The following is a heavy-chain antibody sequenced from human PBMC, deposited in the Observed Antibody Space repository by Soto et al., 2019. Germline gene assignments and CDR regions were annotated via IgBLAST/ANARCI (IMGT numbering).Heavy chain of an antibody. CDR3: ARSLLNGMDV. D-gene: IGHD2-15*01. J-gene: IGHJ6*02. V-gene: IGHV3-49*04. CDR1: GFTFGDYA. Sequence: EVQLVASGGDLVQPGRSLRLSCTTSGFTFGDYAVNWVRQAPGKGLEWVGFIRSKAYGGVPEYAASVEGRFTISRDDSKSTAYLQMISLQSADTAGFYCARSLLNGMDVWGQGTAVTVSS. CDR2: IRSKAYGGVP.